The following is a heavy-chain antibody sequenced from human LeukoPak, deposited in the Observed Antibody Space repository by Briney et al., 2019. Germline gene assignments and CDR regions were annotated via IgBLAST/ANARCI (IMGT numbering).Heavy chain of an antibody. V-gene: IGHV3-48*01. D-gene: IGHD6-13*01. CDR2: ISSSSSTI. Sequence: GGSLRLSCAASGFTFSSYSMNWVRQAPGKGLEWVSYISSSSSTIYYADSVKGRFTISRDNAKDSLYLQMNSLRAEDTAVYYCARDPSSWYYYYMDVWGKGTTVTISS. CDR3: ARDPSSWYYYYMDV. J-gene: IGHJ6*03. CDR1: GFTFSSYS.